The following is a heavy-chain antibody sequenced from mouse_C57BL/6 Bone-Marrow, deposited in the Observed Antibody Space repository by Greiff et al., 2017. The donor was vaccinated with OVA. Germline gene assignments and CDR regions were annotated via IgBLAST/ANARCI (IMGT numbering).Heavy chain of an antibody. Sequence: QVQLQQPGAELVKPGASVKLSCKASGYTFTSYWMQWVKQRPGQGLEWIGEIDPSDSYTNYNQKFKGKATLTVDTSSSTAYMQLSSLTSEDSAVYYCARFLLRYYFDYWGQGTTLTVSS. CDR2: IDPSDSYT. J-gene: IGHJ2*01. CDR3: ARFLLRYYFDY. D-gene: IGHD1-1*01. V-gene: IGHV1-50*01. CDR1: GYTFTSYW.